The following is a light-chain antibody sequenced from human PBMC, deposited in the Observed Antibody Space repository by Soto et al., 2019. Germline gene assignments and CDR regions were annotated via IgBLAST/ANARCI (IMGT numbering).Light chain of an antibody. CDR1: QSFSSSY. V-gene: IGKV3-11*01. Sequence: EIVLTQSPGTLSLSPGERATLSCRASQSFSSSYLAWYQVKPGQAPRLLIYDTSNRATGIPARFSGSGSGTDFTLTISSLEAEDFAVYYCQHRSIWPITFGQGTRLEIK. CDR3: QHRSIWPIT. CDR2: DTS. J-gene: IGKJ5*01.